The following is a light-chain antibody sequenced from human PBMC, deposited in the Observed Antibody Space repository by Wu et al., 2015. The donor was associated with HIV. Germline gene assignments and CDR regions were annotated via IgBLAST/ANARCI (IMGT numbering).Light chain of an antibody. CDR2: ATS. CDR3: QLYNNWPA. J-gene: IGKJ1*01. V-gene: IGKV3-15*01. Sequence: EIVMAQSPATLSVSPGERATLSCRASQSISSNLAWYQQKPGQAPRLLIYATSTRATGIPARFSGSGSGTEFTLTISSLQSEDFAVYYCQLYNNWPAFGQGTKVEIK. CDR1: QSISSN.